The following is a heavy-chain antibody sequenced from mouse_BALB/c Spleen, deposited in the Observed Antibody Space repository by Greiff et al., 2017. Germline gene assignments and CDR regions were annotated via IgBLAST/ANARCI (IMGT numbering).Heavy chain of an antibody. V-gene: IGHV2-6-7*01. Sequence: QVQLKESGPGLVAPSQSLSITCTVSGFSLTGYGVNWVRQPPGKGLEWLGMIWGDGSTDYNSALKSRLSISKDNSKSQVFLKMNSLQTDDTARYYCARDGGYDGDAFAYWGQGTLVTVSA. CDR1: GFSLTGYG. J-gene: IGHJ3*01. CDR2: IWGDGST. D-gene: IGHD2-2*01. CDR3: ARDGGYDGDAFAY.